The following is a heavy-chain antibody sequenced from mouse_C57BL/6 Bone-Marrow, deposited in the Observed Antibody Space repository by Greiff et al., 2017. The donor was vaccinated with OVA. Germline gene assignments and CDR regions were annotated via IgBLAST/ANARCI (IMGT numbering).Heavy chain of an antibody. J-gene: IGHJ2*01. V-gene: IGHV1-5*01. CDR3: TREPYLLWLRRGGD. Sequence: EVKVVESGTVLARPGASVKMSCKTSGYTFTSYWMHWVKQRPGQGLEWIGAIYPGNSDTSYNQKFKGKAKLTAVTSASTSYMELSSLTNEDSAVYYCTREPYLLWLRRGGDWGQGTTLTVSS. CDR2: IYPGNSDT. D-gene: IGHD2-2*01. CDR1: GYTFTSYW.